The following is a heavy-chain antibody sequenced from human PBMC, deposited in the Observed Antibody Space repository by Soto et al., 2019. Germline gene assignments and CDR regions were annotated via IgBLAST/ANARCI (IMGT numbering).Heavy chain of an antibody. CDR2: IVPIVDTS. CDR3: VRVVALHGYHDN. J-gene: IGHJ4*02. CDR1: GGTFSSYA. D-gene: IGHD5-12*01. Sequence: QVQLVQSGAEVRQPASSVKVSCKTSGGTFSSYAISLVRQAPGQGLEWMGWIVPIVDTSTYAQKFQGRVTINAAESTSTVYMERSSLRSDDTAVYYCVRVVALHGYHDNGGKGTLVTVSS. V-gene: IGHV1-69*11.